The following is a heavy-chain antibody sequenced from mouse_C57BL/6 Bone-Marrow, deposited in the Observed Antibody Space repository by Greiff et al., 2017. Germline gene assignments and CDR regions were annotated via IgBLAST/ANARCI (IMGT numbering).Heavy chain of an antibody. V-gene: IGHV7-3*01. Sequence: EVQGVESGGGLVQPGGSLSLSCAASGFTFTDYYMSWVRQPPGKALEWLGFIRNKANGYTTEYSASVKGRFTISRDNSQSILYLQMNALRADDSATYYCARSRITTVVAFDYWGQGTTLTVSS. D-gene: IGHD1-1*01. CDR1: GFTFTDYY. CDR2: IRNKANGYTT. CDR3: ARSRITTVVAFDY. J-gene: IGHJ2*01.